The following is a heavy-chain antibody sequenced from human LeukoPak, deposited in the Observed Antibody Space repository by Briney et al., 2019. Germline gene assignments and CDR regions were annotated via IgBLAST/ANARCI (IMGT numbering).Heavy chain of an antibody. CDR3: ARDTQTYGDYELADNWFDP. V-gene: IGHV1-18*01. CDR2: ISAYNGNK. D-gene: IGHD4-17*01. CDR1: GYTFTGYG. Sequence: AAVKVPCKASGYTFTGYGISWVRQAPGQGREGMGWISAYNGNKNYAQKLQGRVNMTTDTPTSTAYMELRSLRSDDTAVYYCARDTQTYGDYELADNWFDPWGQGTLVTVSS. J-gene: IGHJ5*02.